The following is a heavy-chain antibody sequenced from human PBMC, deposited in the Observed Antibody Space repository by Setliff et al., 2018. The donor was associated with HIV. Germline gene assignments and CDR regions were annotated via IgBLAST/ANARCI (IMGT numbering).Heavy chain of an antibody. D-gene: IGHD3-22*01. CDR3: ARDDDKLFDY. J-gene: IGHJ4*02. Sequence: SETLSLTCTVSGGSISSGTYYWNWIRQPAGKGLEWIGHIYSTGNTNYNSSLKSRVTMSIETSKNQFSLKLTSVTAADTAVYYCARDDDKLFDYWGQGALVTVSS. V-gene: IGHV4-61*09. CDR2: IYSTGNT. CDR1: GGSISSGTYY.